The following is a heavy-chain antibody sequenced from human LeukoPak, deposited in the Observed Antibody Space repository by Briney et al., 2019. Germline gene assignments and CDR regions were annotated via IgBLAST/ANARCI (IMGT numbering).Heavy chain of an antibody. CDR3: ARTSIAARPGVLDAFDI. Sequence: SETLSLTCTVSGGSISSGGYYWSWIRQHPGKGLEWIGYIYYSGSTYYNPSLKSRVTISVDTSKNQFSLKLSSVTAADTAVYYCARTSIAARPGVLDAFDIWGQGTMVTVSS. J-gene: IGHJ3*02. D-gene: IGHD6-6*01. CDR2: IYYSGST. V-gene: IGHV4-31*03. CDR1: GGSISSGGYY.